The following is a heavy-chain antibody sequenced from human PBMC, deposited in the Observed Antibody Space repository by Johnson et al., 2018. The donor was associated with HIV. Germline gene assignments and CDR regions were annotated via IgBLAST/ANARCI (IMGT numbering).Heavy chain of an antibody. CDR2: IRYDGSNK. V-gene: IGHV3-30*02. CDR3: ASQGAPAFDI. J-gene: IGHJ3*02. CDR1: GFTFSSYG. Sequence: QVQLVESGGGVVQPGGSLRLSCAASGFTFSSYGMHWVRQAPGKGLEWVAFIRYDGSNKYYADSVKGRFTISRDNSKNTLYLQMNSLRAEDTAVYYCASQGAPAFDIWGQGAMLTVSS.